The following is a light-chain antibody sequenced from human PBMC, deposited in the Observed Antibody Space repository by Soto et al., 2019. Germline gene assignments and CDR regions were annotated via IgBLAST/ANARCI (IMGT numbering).Light chain of an antibody. CDR1: QDIRSS. Sequence: DIQMTQSPSSVSASVGGRVTITCRASQDIRSSLAWYQQRPGKAPNLLIYAASTLQSGVPSRFRGIGSGTDVTLTISYLQAEDFGTYYCREASRIPITFGQASRLVIK. CDR2: AAS. CDR3: REASRIPIT. J-gene: IGKJ5*01. V-gene: IGKV1-12*01.